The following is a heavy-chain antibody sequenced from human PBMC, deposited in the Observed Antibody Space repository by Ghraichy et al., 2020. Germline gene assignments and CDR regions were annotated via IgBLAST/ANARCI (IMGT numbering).Heavy chain of an antibody. CDR2: MYFRRSA. V-gene: IGHV4-39*01. Sequence: SETLSLICTVSGGSINTSSYYWGWIRQPPGKGLEWIGSMYFRRSANYNPSLKSRVTISIDTSRNQFSLKLSSVTAADTAVYYCVFDSGDYSTGGWGQGPLVTVSS. D-gene: IGHD5-12*01. CDR1: GGSINTSSYY. CDR3: VFDSGDYSTGG. J-gene: IGHJ4*02.